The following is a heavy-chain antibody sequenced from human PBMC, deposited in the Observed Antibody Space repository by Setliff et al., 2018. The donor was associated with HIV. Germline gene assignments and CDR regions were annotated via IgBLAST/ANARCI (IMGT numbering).Heavy chain of an antibody. CDR3: ARKGYCSSTSCPTPFDY. CDR2: IYYSGST. V-gene: IGHV4-39*07. CDR1: GGSISSSSYY. J-gene: IGHJ4*02. Sequence: SETLSLTCTVSGGSISSSSYYWGWIRQPPGKGLEWIGSIYYSGSTYYNPSLKSRVTISVDTSKNQFSLNLSSVTAADTAVYYCARKGYCSSTSCPTPFDYWGQGTLVTVSS. D-gene: IGHD2-2*01.